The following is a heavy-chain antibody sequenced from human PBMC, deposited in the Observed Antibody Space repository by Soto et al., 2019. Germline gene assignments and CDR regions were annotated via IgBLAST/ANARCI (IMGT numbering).Heavy chain of an antibody. CDR3: ARFEVAARQGHWADP. CDR2: IYHSGST. D-gene: IGHD6-6*01. Sequence: SETLSLTCAVSGGSISSSNWWSGVRQPPGKGLEWIGEIYHSGSTNYNPPLKSRVTISVDKSKNKFSLKLSSVTAADTAVYYWARFEVAARQGHWADPWGQGTLVTAS. J-gene: IGHJ5*02. V-gene: IGHV4-4*02. CDR1: GGSISSSNW.